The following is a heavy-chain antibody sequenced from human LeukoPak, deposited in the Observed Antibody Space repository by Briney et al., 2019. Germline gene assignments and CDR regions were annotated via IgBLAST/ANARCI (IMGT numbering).Heavy chain of an antibody. J-gene: IGHJ4*02. CDR3: ARGGRPGDY. V-gene: IGHV3-48*02. CDR2: ISGSSSAL. CDR1: GFSFTDYP. Sequence: PRHSLRLSCATSGFSFTDYPINWVRQAPGKELDWVSYISGSSSALYYADSVGGRFTTSRDNAKNSLYLQMNSLRDEDTAVYYCARGGRPGDYWGQGTLVTVSS. D-gene: IGHD1-26*01.